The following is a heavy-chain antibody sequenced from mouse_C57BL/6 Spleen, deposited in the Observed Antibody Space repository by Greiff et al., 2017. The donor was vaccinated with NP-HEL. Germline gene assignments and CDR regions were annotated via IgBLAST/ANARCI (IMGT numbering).Heavy chain of an antibody. CDR2: IYPGSGST. D-gene: IGHD2-5*01. CDR3: ARPYLYSNYGGAMDY. CDR1: GYTFTSYW. Sequence: QVQLQQPGAELVKPGASVKMSCKASGYTFTSYWITWVKQRPGQGLEWIGDIYPGSGSTNYNEKFKSKATLTVDTSSSTAYMQLSSLTSEDSAVYYCARPYLYSNYGGAMDYWGQGTSVTVSS. V-gene: IGHV1-55*01. J-gene: IGHJ4*01.